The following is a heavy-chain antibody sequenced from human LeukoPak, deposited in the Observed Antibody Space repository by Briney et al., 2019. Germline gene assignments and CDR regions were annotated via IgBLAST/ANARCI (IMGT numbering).Heavy chain of an antibody. CDR2: SRNKANSYTT. D-gene: IGHD1-26*01. CDR3: AKDDLSGSGTWYVFDV. V-gene: IGHV3-72*01. Sequence: GGSLRLSCAASGFTLSDYYMGWARQAPGKGLEWVGRSRNKANSYTTEFAASVKGRFTISRDDSKNSMSLQMNSLKTEDTAVYYCAKDDLSGSGTWYVFDVWGQGTMVIVSS. J-gene: IGHJ3*01. CDR1: GFTLSDYY.